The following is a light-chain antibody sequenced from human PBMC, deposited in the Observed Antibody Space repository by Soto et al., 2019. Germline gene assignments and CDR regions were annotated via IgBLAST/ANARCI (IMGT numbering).Light chain of an antibody. V-gene: IGLV2-8*01. CDR1: SSDVGGYNY. CDR3: SSYAGSNDLLV. CDR2: EVS. Sequence: QSALTQPPSASGSPGQSVTISCTGTSSDVGGYNYVSWYQQHPGKAPKLMIYEVSKRPSGVPDRFSGSKSGNTASLTVSGLQAEDEADYYCSSYAGSNDLLVSGTGTKVTVL. J-gene: IGLJ1*01.